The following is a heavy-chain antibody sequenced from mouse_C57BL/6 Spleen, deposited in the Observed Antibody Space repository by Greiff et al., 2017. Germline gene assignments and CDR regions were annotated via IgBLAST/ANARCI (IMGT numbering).Heavy chain of an antibody. CDR1: GFNIKDDY. Sequence: VQLQQSGAELVRPGASVKLSCTASGFNIKDDYMHWVKQRPEQGLEWIGWIDPENGDTEYASKFQGKATITADTSSNTAYLQLSSLTSEDTAVYYCTTYSLLGDWGQGTTLTVSS. V-gene: IGHV14-4*01. CDR2: IDPENGDT. D-gene: IGHD1-1*01. J-gene: IGHJ2*01. CDR3: TTYSLLGD.